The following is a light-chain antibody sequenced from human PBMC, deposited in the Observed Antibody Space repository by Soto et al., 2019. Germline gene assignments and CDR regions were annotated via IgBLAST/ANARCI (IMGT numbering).Light chain of an antibody. CDR2: SAS. CDR3: QQYKNWFSIS. Sequence: EIVVTQSPAILSVSPGERATLSCRASQSVGSNVVWYQQKPGQAPTFLIFSASTRATGIPARFSGSGSGTDFTLTISRVEPEDFAVYYCQQYKNWFSISFGQGTRLEIK. J-gene: IGKJ5*01. V-gene: IGKV3-15*01. CDR1: QSVGSN.